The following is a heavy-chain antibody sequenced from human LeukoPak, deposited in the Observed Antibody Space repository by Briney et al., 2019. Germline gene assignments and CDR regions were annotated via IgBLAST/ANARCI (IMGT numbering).Heavy chain of an antibody. CDR1: GFTFSSYW. Sequence: GGSLRLSCAASGFTFSSYWMHWVRQAPGKGLEWVSAISGSGGSTYYADSVKGRFTISRDNSKNTLYLQMNSLRAEDTAVYYCAKGFRWTVTTVYFDYWGQGTLVTVSS. D-gene: IGHD4-17*01. J-gene: IGHJ4*02. CDR3: AKGFRWTVTTVYFDY. V-gene: IGHV3-23*01. CDR2: ISGSGGST.